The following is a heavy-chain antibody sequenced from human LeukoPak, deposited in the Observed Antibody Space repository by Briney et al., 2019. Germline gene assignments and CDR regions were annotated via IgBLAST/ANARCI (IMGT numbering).Heavy chain of an antibody. CDR1: GYTFTGYY. V-gene: IGHV1-2*02. CDR2: INPNSGGT. Sequence: ASVKVSCKASGYTFTGYYMHRVRQAPGQGLEWMGWINPNSGGTNYAQKFQGRVTMTRDTSISTAYMELSRLRSDDTAVYYCAREEMAKRYYGMDVWGQGTTVTVSS. D-gene: IGHD5-24*01. J-gene: IGHJ6*02. CDR3: AREEMAKRYYGMDV.